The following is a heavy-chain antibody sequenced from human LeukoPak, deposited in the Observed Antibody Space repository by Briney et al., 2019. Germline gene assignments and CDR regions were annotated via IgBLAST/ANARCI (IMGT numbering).Heavy chain of an antibody. J-gene: IGHJ5*02. V-gene: IGHV7-4-1*02. D-gene: IGHD6-13*01. CDR1: GYTFTSYA. Sequence: ASVKVSCKASGYTFTSYAMNWVRQAPGQGLEWMGWINTNTGNPTYAQGFTGRFVFSLDTSVSTAYLQISSLKAEDTAVYYCARDVSGRSLAAAGTVNWFDPWGQGTLVTVSS. CDR2: INTNTGNP. CDR3: ARDVSGRSLAAAGTVNWFDP.